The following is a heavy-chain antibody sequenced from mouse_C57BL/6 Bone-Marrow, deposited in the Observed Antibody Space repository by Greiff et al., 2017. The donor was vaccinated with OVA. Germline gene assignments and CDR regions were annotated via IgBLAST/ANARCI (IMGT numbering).Heavy chain of an antibody. J-gene: IGHJ1*03. D-gene: IGHD1-1*01. V-gene: IGHV1-9*01. CDR3: ASKSITTVVARMYFDV. CDR2: ILPGSGST. Sequence: VQLQQSGAELMKPGASVKLSCKATGYTFTGYWIEWVKQRPGHGLEWIGEILPGSGSTNYNEKFKGKATFTADTSSNTAYMQLSSLTTEDSAIYYCASKSITTVVARMYFDVWGTGTTVTVSS. CDR1: GYTFTGYW.